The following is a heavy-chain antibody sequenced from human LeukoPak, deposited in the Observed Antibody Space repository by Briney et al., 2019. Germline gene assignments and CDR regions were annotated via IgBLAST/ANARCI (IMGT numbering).Heavy chain of an antibody. CDR1: GYAFIDYF. Sequence: GASVKVSCKASGYAFIDYFIHSMRQTPGQGLEWLGWINPNSGVTRYAQKFQDRVTMTRDTAAYMELSSLKADDTAVYYCVRAVSGTLGGAFDIWGQGTAVTVSS. CDR3: VRAVSGTLGGAFDI. CDR2: INPNSGVT. V-gene: IGHV1-2*02. D-gene: IGHD1-7*01. J-gene: IGHJ3*02.